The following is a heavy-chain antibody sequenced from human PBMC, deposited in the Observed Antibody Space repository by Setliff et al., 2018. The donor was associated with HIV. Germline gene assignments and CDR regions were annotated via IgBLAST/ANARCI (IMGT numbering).Heavy chain of an antibody. CDR3: AKDAGYCSGESCYFYMDV. CDR2: LRQDVNKD. J-gene: IGHJ6*03. D-gene: IGHD2-8*02. Sequence: PGGSLRLSCVVSGFIFENHAMHWVRRAPGKGLEWLTLLRQDVNKDYYGDSVKGRFTITRNNSKKTLYLYMNNLRSEDTAVHYCAKDAGYCSGESCYFYMDVWGKGTTVTAP. V-gene: IGHV3-30*02. CDR1: GFIFENHA.